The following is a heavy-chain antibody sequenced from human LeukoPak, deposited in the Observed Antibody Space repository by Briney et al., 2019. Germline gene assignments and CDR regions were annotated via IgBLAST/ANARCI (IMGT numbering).Heavy chain of an antibody. D-gene: IGHD3-22*01. CDR2: ISSSGSTI. V-gene: IGHV3-48*03. J-gene: IGHJ4*02. CDR3: ARASGYCFDY. Sequence: GGSLRLSCAASGFTFSSYEMNWVRQAPGKGLEWVSYISSSGSTIYYADSVKGRFTISRDNAKNSLYLQMNSLRAEDTAVYYCARASGYCFDYWGQGTLVTVSS. CDR1: GFTFSSYE.